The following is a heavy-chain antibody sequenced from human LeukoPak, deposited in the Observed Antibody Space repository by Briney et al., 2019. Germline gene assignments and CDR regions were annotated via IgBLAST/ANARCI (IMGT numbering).Heavy chain of an antibody. Sequence: SGTLSLTCTVSGYSISSGYYWGWIRQPPGKGLEWIGSIYHSGSTYYNPSLKSRVTISVDTSKNQFSLKLSSVTAADTAVYYCARTSTADFDWLLSFDYWGQGTLVTVSS. D-gene: IGHD3-9*01. CDR1: GYSISSGYY. CDR2: IYHSGST. J-gene: IGHJ4*02. CDR3: ARTSTADFDWLLSFDY. V-gene: IGHV4-38-2*02.